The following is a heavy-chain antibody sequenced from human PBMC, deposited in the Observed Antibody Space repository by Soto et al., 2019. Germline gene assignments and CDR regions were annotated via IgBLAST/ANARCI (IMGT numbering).Heavy chain of an antibody. D-gene: IGHD1-26*01. CDR2: IWYDASNE. J-gene: IGHJ4*02. CDR1: GFTFSSYG. Sequence: QVQLVESGGGVVQPGRSLRLSCVASGFTFSSYGMHWVRQAPGKGLEWVAVIWYDASNEYYADSVKGPFTISRDNTKNTMYLQMNSLRDEDTAVYYCARDPIGPGIFDYWGQGTLVTVSS. V-gene: IGHV3-33*01. CDR3: ARDPIGPGIFDY.